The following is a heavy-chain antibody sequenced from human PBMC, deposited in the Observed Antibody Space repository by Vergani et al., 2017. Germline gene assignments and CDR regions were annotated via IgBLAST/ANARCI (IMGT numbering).Heavy chain of an antibody. CDR1: GFSLSTSGEG. V-gene: IGHV2-5*01. D-gene: IGHD3-9*01. CDR2: VYWNDDE. J-gene: IGHJ3*01. CDR3: VHRLGYFDWDGAFDV. Sequence: QITLKESGPTPVKPTQTLTLTCTFSGFSLSTSGEGVGWIRQPPGRALEWLAFVYWNDDERYSPSLKSRVTITKDTSKNEVILTMATMDPVDTATYYCVHRLGYFDWDGAFDVWGPGTMVTVSS.